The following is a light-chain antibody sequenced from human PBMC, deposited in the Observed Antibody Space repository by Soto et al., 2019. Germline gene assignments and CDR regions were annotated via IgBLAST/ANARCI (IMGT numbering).Light chain of an antibody. Sequence: QSVLTQPPSASGTPGQRVTISCSGSSSNIGRNTVTWYQQLPGTAPKFLMYSDNQRPSGVPDRFSGSKSGASASLAISGLQSEDEADYYCSSYAGSNMGVFGSGTKVTVL. CDR2: SDN. V-gene: IGLV1-44*01. J-gene: IGLJ1*01. CDR1: SSNIGRNT. CDR3: SSYAGSNMGV.